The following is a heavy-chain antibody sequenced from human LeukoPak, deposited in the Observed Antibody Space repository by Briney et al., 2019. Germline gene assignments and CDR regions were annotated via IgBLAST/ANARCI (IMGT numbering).Heavy chain of an antibody. J-gene: IGHJ4*02. V-gene: IGHV3-33*08. Sequence: EPGRSLRLSCAASGFTFSTYAMHWVRQAPGKGLEWVAVIRHDGSDIYYSDSVKGRFTISRDNSKNTLFLQMNSLRAEDTAVYFCARDHHYTSGVSWFFDCWGLGALVSVSS. CDR1: GFTFSTYA. CDR2: IRHDGSDI. D-gene: IGHD3-10*01. CDR3: ARDHHYTSGVSWFFDC.